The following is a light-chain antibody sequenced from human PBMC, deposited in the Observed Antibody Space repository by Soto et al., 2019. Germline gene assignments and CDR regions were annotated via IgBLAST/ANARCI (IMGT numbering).Light chain of an antibody. V-gene: IGKV3-20*01. CDR1: QSVSSDH. CDR3: QQYSSSRT. Sequence: EIALTQSPATLSLSPGERATLSCRTSQSVSSDHLAWYQQKPGQAPRLLIYGGSSRATGIPVRFSGSGSETDFTLTITRLEPEDFAVYYCQQYSSSRTFGQGTKVDTK. CDR2: GGS. J-gene: IGKJ1*01.